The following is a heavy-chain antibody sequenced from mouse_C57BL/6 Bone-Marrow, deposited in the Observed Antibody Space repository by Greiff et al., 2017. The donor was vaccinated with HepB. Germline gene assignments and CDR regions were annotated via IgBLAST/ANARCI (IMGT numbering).Heavy chain of an antibody. V-gene: IGHV5-4*01. CDR3: ARDDGYYWYFDV. Sequence: EVQLQESGGGLVKPGGSLKLCCAASGFTFSSYAMSWVRQTPEKRLEWVATISDGGSYTYYPDNVKGRFTISRDNAKNNLYLQMSHLKSEDTAMYYCARDDGYYWYFDVWGTGTTVTVSS. CDR2: ISDGGSYT. D-gene: IGHD2-3*01. CDR1: GFTFSSYA. J-gene: IGHJ1*03.